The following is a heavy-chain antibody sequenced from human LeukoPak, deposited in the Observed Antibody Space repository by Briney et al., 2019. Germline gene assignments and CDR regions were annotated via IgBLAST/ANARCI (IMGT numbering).Heavy chain of an antibody. D-gene: IGHD3-22*01. V-gene: IGHV3-23*01. J-gene: IGHJ4*02. CDR3: AKSSYYDASGYYREYYFDY. CDR1: GFSFSNYA. Sequence: QPGGSLRLSCVPSGFSFSNYAMSWVRQAPGKGLEWVSSISGSGGSTHYVDSVKGRFTISRDKTKNTLYLQMNSLRAEDTAVYYCAKSSYYDASGYYREYYFDYWGQGTLVTVSS. CDR2: ISGSGGST.